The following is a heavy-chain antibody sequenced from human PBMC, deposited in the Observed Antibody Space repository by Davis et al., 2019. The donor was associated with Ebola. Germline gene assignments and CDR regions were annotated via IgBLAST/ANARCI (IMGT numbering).Heavy chain of an antibody. CDR1: GGSISSSSYY. Sequence: MPGGSLRLSCTVSGGSISSSSYYWGWIRQPPGKGLEWIGSIYYSGSTYYNPSLKSRVTTSVETSKNHFSLKLSSVTAADTAVYYCARQSSSSWGDYWGQGTLVTVSS. V-gene: IGHV4-39*01. CDR3: ARQSSSSWGDY. CDR2: IYYSGST. D-gene: IGHD6-6*01. J-gene: IGHJ4*02.